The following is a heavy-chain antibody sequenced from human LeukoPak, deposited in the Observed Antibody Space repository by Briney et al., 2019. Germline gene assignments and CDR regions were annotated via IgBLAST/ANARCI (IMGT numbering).Heavy chain of an antibody. CDR3: ARGLDY. Sequence: PGGSLRLSCAASGFTFSSYSMNWVRQAPGKGLEWVSYISSSSTIYYADSVKGRFTISRDDAKNSLYLQMNSLRAEDTAVYYCARGLDYWGQGTLVTVSS. CDR2: ISSSSTI. J-gene: IGHJ4*02. CDR1: GFTFSSYS. V-gene: IGHV3-48*04.